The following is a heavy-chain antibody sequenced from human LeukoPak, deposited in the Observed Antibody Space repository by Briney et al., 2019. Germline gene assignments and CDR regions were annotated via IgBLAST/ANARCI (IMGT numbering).Heavy chain of an antibody. J-gene: IGHJ4*02. CDR2: INSNTGDT. V-gene: IGHV1-2*02. Sequence: ASVKVSCKVSGYTFSDYYLHWVRQAPGQGLEWMGWINSNTGDTNYAQKFQDRVTMTRDTSISTVYMELNRLRFDDTAVYYCVRLLAEGNYWGQGTLVTVSS. CDR1: GYTFSDYY. CDR3: VRLLAEGNY. D-gene: IGHD2-15*01.